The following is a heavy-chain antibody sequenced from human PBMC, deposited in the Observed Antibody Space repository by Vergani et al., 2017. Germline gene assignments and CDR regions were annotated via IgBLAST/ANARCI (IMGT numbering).Heavy chain of an antibody. CDR3: ATIGYRRWGYYFYY. D-gene: IGHD2-2*02. CDR1: GDSISSNNC. J-gene: IGHJ4*02. V-gene: IGHV4-4*03. CDR2: ICHTEDT. Sequence: QVQLQESGPGLVKPPGTLSLTCAVSGDSISSNNCWTWVRQPPGKGLAWIGEICHTEDTKYTPSLKSRVTVSVDESRILFSLRLNSVTAADTAVYYCATIGYRRWGYYFYYWGQGMLVTGSS.